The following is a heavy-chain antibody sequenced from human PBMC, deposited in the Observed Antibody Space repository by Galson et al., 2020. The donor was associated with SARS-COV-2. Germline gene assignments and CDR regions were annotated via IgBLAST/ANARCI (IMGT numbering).Heavy chain of an antibody. J-gene: IGHJ2*01. CDR1: GGSISSYY. V-gene: IGHV4-59*13. CDR2: IYYSGST. Sequence: SETLSLTCTVSGGSISSYYWSWIRQPPGKGLEWIGYIYYSGSTNYNPSLKSRVTISVDTSKNQFSLKLSSVTAADTAVYYCARDRGLGYYDSSGYYSGYWYFDLWGRGTLVTVSS. D-gene: IGHD3-22*01. CDR3: ARDRGLGYYDSSGYYSGYWYFDL.